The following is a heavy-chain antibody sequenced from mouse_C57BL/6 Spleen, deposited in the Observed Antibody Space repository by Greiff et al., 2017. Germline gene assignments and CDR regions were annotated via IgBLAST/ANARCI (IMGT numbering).Heavy chain of an antibody. CDR3: TGFITTVVAQYFDV. CDR1: GFTFSDAW. V-gene: IGHV6-6*01. Sequence: EVKLLESGGGLVQPGGSMKLSCAASGFTFSDAWMDWVRQSPEKGLEWVAEIRNKANNHATYYAESVKGRFTISSDDSKSSFYQQMNSLRAEDTGIYYGTGFITTVVAQYFDVWGTGTTVTVSS. CDR2: IRNKANNHAT. J-gene: IGHJ1*03. D-gene: IGHD1-1*01.